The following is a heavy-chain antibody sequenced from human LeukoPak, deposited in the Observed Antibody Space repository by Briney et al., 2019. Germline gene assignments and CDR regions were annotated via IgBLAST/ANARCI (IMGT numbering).Heavy chain of an antibody. CDR2: ISSSSSYI. J-gene: IGHJ4*02. V-gene: IGHV3-21*01. Sequence: GGSLRLSCAASGFTFSSYSMNWVRQAPGKGLEWVSSISSSSSYIYYADSVKGRFTISRDNTKNSLYLQMNSLRAEDTAVYYCARAMATTTFDYWGQGTLVTVSS. CDR1: GFTFSSYS. D-gene: IGHD5-24*01. CDR3: ARAMATTTFDY.